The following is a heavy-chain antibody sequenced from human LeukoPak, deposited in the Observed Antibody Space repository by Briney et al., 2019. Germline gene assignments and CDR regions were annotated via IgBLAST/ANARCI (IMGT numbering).Heavy chain of an antibody. J-gene: IGHJ4*02. V-gene: IGHV4-59*01. CDR3: ARADSYGSRIDY. CDR2: IYYSGST. D-gene: IGHD5-18*01. Sequence: PSETLSLTCTVSGGSISSYYWSWIRQPPGKGLEWIGYIYYSGSTNYNPSLKSRVTISVDTSKNQFSLKLSSVTAADTAVYYCARADSYGSRIDYWGQGTLVTVSS. CDR1: GGSISSYY.